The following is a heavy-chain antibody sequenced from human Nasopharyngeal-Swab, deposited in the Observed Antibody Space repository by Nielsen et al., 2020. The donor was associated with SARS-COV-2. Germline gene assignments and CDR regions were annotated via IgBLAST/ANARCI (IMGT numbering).Heavy chain of an antibody. CDR2: ISSSGSTI. CDR3: ARDGDDYSNRWAYYYYGMDV. D-gene: IGHD2-15*01. V-gene: IGHV3-11*04. CDR1: GLTFIDYY. Sequence: GGPLRLPFAASGLTFIDYYMSWIRQAPGKGLEWFSYISSSGSTIYYADSVKGRFTISRDNAKNSLYLQMNSLRAEDTAVYYCARDGDDYSNRWAYYYYGMDVWGQGTTVTVSS. J-gene: IGHJ6*02.